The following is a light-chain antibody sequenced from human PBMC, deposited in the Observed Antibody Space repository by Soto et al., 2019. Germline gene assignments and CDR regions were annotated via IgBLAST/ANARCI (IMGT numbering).Light chain of an antibody. J-gene: IGLJ2*01. CDR3: GTWDSSLSVV. Sequence: QSALTQPPSVSAAPGQKVTISCSGSYSNIGNNYVSWYQHFPGTTPKLLIFDNNKRPSGIPDRFSGSKSGTSATLGITGLQTGDEADYYCGTWDSSLSVVFGGGTKVTVL. CDR2: DNN. V-gene: IGLV1-51*01. CDR1: YSNIGNNY.